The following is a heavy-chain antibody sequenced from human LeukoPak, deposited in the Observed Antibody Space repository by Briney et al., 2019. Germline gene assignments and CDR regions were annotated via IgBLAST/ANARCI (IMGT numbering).Heavy chain of an antibody. V-gene: IGHV4-34*01. CDR2: IYHSGST. J-gene: IGHJ4*02. CDR1: GGSFSGYY. D-gene: IGHD3-22*01. CDR3: ARAATSMYYYDSSGYDH. Sequence: SSETLSLTCAVYGGSFSGYYWSWLRQPPGKGLEWIGSIYHSGSTYYNPSLKSRVTISVDTSKNQFSLKLSSVTAADTAVYYCARAATSMYYYDSSGYDHWGQGTLVTVSS.